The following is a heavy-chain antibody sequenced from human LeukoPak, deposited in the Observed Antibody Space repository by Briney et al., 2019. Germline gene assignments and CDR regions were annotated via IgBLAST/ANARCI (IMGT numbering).Heavy chain of an antibody. CDR1: GYTFTNYD. J-gene: IGHJ4*02. CDR2: MNPNSCNT. Sequence: ASVKVSWKASGYTFTNYDINWVRQAAGQGLEWMGWMNPNSCNTGYAQKFQGRVTMTGNTSISTAYVELSSLRSEDTAVYYCARRPYKSYAILTGSYRSEFEYWGQGTLVTVSS. V-gene: IGHV1-8*01. CDR3: ARRPYKSYAILTGSYRSEFEY. D-gene: IGHD3-9*01.